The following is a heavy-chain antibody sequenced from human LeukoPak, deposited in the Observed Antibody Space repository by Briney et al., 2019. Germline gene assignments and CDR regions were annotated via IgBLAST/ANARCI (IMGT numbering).Heavy chain of an antibody. V-gene: IGHV1-69*05. CDR2: IIPIFGTA. CDR3: ASGYCSSTSCYPYYMDV. J-gene: IGHJ6*03. Sequence: ASVKVSCKASGGTFSSYAISWVRQAPGQGLEWMGRIIPIFGTANYAQKFQGRVTITTDESTSTAYMELSSLRSEDTAVYYCASGYCSSTSCYPYYMDVWGKGTTVTVSS. D-gene: IGHD2-2*01. CDR1: GGTFSSYA.